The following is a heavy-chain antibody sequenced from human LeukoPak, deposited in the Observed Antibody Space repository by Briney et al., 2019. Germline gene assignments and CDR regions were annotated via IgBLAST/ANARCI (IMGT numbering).Heavy chain of an antibody. V-gene: IGHV3-21*01. CDR3: ASRRGSNGPFDY. J-gene: IGHJ4*02. CDR1: GFTFSTYS. CDR2: ISDDSNYI. D-gene: IGHD1-26*01. Sequence: GGSLRLSCAASGFTFSTYSGNWIRQAPGKGLEWVSSISDDSNYIFYADSVKGRFTISRDNAKNSLYLQMNSLTAEDSAVYYCASRRGSNGPFDYWGQGTLVTVSS.